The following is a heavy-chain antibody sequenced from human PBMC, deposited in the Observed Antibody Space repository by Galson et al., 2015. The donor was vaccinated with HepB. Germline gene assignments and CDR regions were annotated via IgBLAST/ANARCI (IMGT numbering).Heavy chain of an antibody. CDR1: GFSFDTYI. D-gene: IGHD5-24*01. CDR2: ISASSRYL. V-gene: IGHV3-21*04. CDR3: AREGGGYNGNFAFGF. Sequence: SLRLSCAASGFSFDTYIINWVRQSPGKGLEWVSSISASSRYLYYADSVKGRFTISRDNAKRSVSLQMNGLRAEDTAVYYCAREGGGYNGNFAFGFWGQGIPVTVSS. J-gene: IGHJ4*02.